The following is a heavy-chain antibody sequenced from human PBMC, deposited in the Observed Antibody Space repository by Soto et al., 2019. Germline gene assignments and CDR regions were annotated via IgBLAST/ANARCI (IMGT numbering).Heavy chain of an antibody. CDR1: GGSFSGYY. CDR3: ARPSTTIFGVAIKGGYFDY. V-gene: IGHV4-34*01. Sequence: SETLSLTCAVYGGSFSGYYWSWIRQPPGKGLEWIGEINHSGSTNYNPSLKSRVTISVDTSKNQFSLKLSSVTAADTAVYYCARPSTTIFGVAIKGGYFDYWGQGTLVTVSS. CDR2: INHSGST. J-gene: IGHJ4*02. D-gene: IGHD3-3*01.